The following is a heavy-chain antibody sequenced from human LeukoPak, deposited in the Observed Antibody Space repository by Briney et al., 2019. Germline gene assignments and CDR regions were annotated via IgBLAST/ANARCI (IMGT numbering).Heavy chain of an antibody. CDR1: GYTLTELS. D-gene: IGHD3-10*01. V-gene: IGHV1-24*01. CDR3: ASQLIMVRGVYYGMDV. CDR2: FDPEDGET. Sequence: ASVKVSCKVSGYTLTELSMHWVRQSPGKGLEWMGGFDPEDGETIYAQKFQGRVTMTEDTSTDTAYMELSSLRSEDTAVYYCASQLIMVRGVYYGMDVWGQGTTVTVSS. J-gene: IGHJ6*02.